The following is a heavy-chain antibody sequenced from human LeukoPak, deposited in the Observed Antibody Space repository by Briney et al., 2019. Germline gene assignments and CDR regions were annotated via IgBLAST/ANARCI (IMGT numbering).Heavy chain of an antibody. D-gene: IGHD3-10*01. J-gene: IGHJ6*02. V-gene: IGHV4-61*02. CDR1: GGSISSGSYY. Sequence: SETLSLTCTVSGGSISSGSYYWSWIRQPAGKGLEWIGRIYTSGSTNYNPSLKSRVTISVDTSKNQFSLKLSSVTAADTAVYYCARELFYYISGNYYNDGMDVWGQGTTVTVSS. CDR2: IYTSGST. CDR3: ARELFYYISGNYYNDGMDV.